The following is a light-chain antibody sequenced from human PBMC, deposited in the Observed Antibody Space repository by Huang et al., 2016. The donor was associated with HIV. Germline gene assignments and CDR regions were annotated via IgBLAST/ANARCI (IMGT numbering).Light chain of an antibody. Sequence: EIVLTQSPGTLSLSPGERATLSCRASQSVSNSYLAWYQQKPGQAPRLVIYGASSRAAGIPDRFSGSGSGTEFTLTITRMETEDVAVDYCQQYGRPPRTFGQGTKLEIK. V-gene: IGKV3-20*01. CDR2: GAS. J-gene: IGKJ2*01. CDR3: QQYGRPPRT. CDR1: QSVSNSY.